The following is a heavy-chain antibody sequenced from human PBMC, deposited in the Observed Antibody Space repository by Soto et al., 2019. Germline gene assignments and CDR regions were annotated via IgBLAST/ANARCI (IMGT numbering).Heavy chain of an antibody. D-gene: IGHD5-12*01. V-gene: IGHV1-2*02. CDR2: MNPNSGDT. J-gene: IGHJ6*03. CDR1: GYRFSDYY. CDR3: ARESGGATATLDYYYFYMDV. Sequence: QVQLVQSGAEVKKPGASVTVSCMASGYRFSDYYLHWVRQAPGQGPEWMGWMNPNSGDTKYAQKFKGRVTMTRDTSVRTAFMELNWLKSDDTAVYYCARESGGATATLDYYYFYMDVWGIGTTVTVSS.